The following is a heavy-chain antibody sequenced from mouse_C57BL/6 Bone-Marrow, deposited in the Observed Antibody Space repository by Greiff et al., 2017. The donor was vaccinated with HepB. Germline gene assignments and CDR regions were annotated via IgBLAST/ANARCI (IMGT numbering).Heavy chain of an antibody. CDR3: ARPHYYGSSPDY. Sequence: VQLKESGGDLVKPGGSLKLPCAASGFTFSSYGMSWVRQTPDKRLEWVATISSGGSYTYYPDSVKGRFTISRDNAKNTLYLQMSSLKSEDTAMYYCARPHYYGSSPDYWGQGTTLTVSS. V-gene: IGHV5-6*01. D-gene: IGHD1-1*01. CDR2: ISSGGSYT. CDR1: GFTFSSYG. J-gene: IGHJ2*01.